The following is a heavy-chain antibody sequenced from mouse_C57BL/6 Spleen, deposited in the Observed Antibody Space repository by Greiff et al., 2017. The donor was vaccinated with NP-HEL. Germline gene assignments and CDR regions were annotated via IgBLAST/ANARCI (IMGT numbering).Heavy chain of an antibody. CDR3: TTRDPFDY. J-gene: IGHJ2*01. CDR1: GFNIKDDY. CDR2: IDPENGDT. Sequence: VQLKQSGAELVRPGASVKLSCTASGFNIKDDYMHWVKQRPEQGLEWIGWIDPENGDTEYASKFQGKATITADTSSNTAYLQLSSLTSEDTAVYYCTTRDPFDYWGQGTTLTVSS. V-gene: IGHV14-4*01.